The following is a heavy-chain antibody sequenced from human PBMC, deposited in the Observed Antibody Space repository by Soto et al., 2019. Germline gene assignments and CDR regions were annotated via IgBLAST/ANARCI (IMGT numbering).Heavy chain of an antibody. CDR2: ISSSGSTM. J-gene: IGHJ3*02. CDR3: ARSYGDYFSAFDI. D-gene: IGHD4-17*01. CDR1: GFTFSSYE. V-gene: IGHV3-48*03. Sequence: EMQLVESGGGFIQPGGSLRLSCAASGFTFSSYEMNWVRQAPGKGLEWVSYISSSGSTMYYADSVKGRFTISRDNAKNSLSLQMNSLRAEDTAVYYCARSYGDYFSAFDIWGQGTMVTVSS.